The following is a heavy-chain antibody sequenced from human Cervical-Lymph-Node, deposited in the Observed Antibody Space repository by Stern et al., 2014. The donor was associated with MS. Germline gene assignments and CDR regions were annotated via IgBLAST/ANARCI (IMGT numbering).Heavy chain of an antibody. Sequence: VQLVQSGAEVKKPGESLKISCKGSGYSFTSYWIGWVRQMPGKGLEWMGIIYPGDSGTRYSPAFQGQVTISADKSISTAYLQWSSLKASDTAMYYCARSGYCSGGSCYSPYYYGMDVWGQGTTVTVSS. CDR1: GYSFTSYW. D-gene: IGHD2-15*01. V-gene: IGHV5-51*01. CDR3: ARSGYCSGGSCYSPYYYGMDV. J-gene: IGHJ6*02. CDR2: IYPGDSGT.